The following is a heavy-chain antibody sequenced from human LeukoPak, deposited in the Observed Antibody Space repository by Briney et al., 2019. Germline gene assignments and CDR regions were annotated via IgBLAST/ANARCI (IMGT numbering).Heavy chain of an antibody. J-gene: IGHJ6*02. CDR3: ASSTVTTSAYYYYGMDV. CDR1: GYTFTSYD. Sequence: ASVKVSCKASGYTFTSYDINWVRQAPGQGLEWMGWINPNSGGTNYAQKFQGWVTMTRDTSISIAYMELSRLRSDDTAVYYCASSTVTTSAYYYYGMDVWGQGTTVTVSS. V-gene: IGHV1-2*04. CDR2: INPNSGGT. D-gene: IGHD4-17*01.